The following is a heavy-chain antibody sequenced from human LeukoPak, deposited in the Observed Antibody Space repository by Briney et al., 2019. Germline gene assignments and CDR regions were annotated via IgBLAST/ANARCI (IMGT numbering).Heavy chain of an antibody. CDR1: GFTFSSYA. Sequence: PGRSLRLSCAASGFTFSSYAMHWVRQAPGKGLEWVAVIWYDGSNKYYADSVKGRFTISRDNSKNTLYLQMNSLRAEDTAVYYCARGRVPMATYNWFDPWGQGTLVTVSS. D-gene: IGHD5-24*01. CDR3: ARGRVPMATYNWFDP. V-gene: IGHV3-33*08. CDR2: IWYDGSNK. J-gene: IGHJ5*02.